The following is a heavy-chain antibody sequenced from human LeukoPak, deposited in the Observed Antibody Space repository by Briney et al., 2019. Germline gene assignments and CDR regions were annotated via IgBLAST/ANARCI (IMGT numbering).Heavy chain of an antibody. D-gene: IGHD3-9*01. CDR1: GFTLRTYA. Sequence: GGSLRLSCTASGFTLRTYAMSWVRQAPGKGLEWVSAISVSGDRTFCADSVKGRFTISRDNSKNTLYLQMNSLRVEDTAIYYCAKDAQPLRYFDWLLMDVWGKGTTVTVSS. CDR3: AKDAQPLRYFDWLLMDV. V-gene: IGHV3-23*01. J-gene: IGHJ6*03. CDR2: ISVSGDRT.